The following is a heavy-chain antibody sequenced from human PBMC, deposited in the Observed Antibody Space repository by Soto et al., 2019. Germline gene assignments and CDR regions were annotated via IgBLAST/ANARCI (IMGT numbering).Heavy chain of an antibody. CDR2: IYAGDSYT. Sequence: GEALKISCKGSGYSFSNYWLGSVRQMPGKGLEWMGTIYAGDSYTKYSPYRQGQVTLTVDKSGSNTYLRWSSLKASDSAIYYCARQHSLDRSAWYNWGQGTLVTVSS. V-gene: IGHV5-51*01. D-gene: IGHD6-19*01. CDR3: ARQHSLDRSAWYN. J-gene: IGHJ4*02. CDR1: GYSFSNYW.